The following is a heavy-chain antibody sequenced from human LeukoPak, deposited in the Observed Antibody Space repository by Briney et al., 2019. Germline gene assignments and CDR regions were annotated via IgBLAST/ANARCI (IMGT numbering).Heavy chain of an antibody. CDR2: INHSGST. Sequence: SETLSLTCAVYGGSFSGYYWSWIRQPPGKGLEWIGEINHSGSTNYNPSLKSRVTISVDTSKNQFSLKLSSVTAADTAVYYCAREGTGTELNFDYWGQGTLVTVSS. D-gene: IGHD1-1*01. CDR3: AREGTGTELNFDY. J-gene: IGHJ4*02. CDR1: GGSFSGYY. V-gene: IGHV4-34*01.